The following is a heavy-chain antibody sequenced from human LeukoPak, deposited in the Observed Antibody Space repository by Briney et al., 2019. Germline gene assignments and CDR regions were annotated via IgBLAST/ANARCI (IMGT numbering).Heavy chain of an antibody. Sequence: GGSLRLSCAASGFTFSSYAMHWVRQAPGKGLEWVAVISYDGSNKYYADSVKGRFTISRDNSKNTLYLQMNSLRAEDTAVYYCASSGPYYYDTKPAAEYYFDYWGQGTLVTVSS. J-gene: IGHJ4*02. V-gene: IGHV3-30-3*01. CDR3: ASSGPYYYDTKPAAEYYFDY. CDR2: ISYDGSNK. CDR1: GFTFSSYA. D-gene: IGHD3-22*01.